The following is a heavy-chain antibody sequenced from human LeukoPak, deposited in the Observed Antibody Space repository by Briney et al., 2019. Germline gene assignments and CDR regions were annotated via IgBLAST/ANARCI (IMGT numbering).Heavy chain of an antibody. V-gene: IGHV3-43*02. CDR2: IGGVVGST. CDR1: GFTFDDLA. D-gene: IGHD4-17*01. CDR3: AKDIGGAYGDYLDYYGMDV. Sequence: PGGSLRLSCAASGFTFDDLAIHGPRQAPGKGREGVSLIGGVVGSTYYADSVKGRFTISRDNSKNSLYLQMNSLRTEDTALYYCAKDIGGAYGDYLDYYGMDVWGQGTTVTVSS. J-gene: IGHJ6*02.